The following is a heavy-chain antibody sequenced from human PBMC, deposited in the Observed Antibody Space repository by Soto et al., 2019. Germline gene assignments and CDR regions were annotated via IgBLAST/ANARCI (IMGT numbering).Heavy chain of an antibody. D-gene: IGHD2-21*01. CDR2: MYSSGTT. V-gene: IGHV4-4*07. CDR1: GGSMSSYY. Sequence: SETLSLTCSVFGGSMSSYYWTWIRQPAGKGLEWIGRMYSSGTTIYNPSLRGRVTMSVDTSKQQFSLTLISATAADTAVYYCARAPLWGAYYSHSLDLWGQGTTVT. J-gene: IGHJ6*02. CDR3: ARAPLWGAYYSHSLDL.